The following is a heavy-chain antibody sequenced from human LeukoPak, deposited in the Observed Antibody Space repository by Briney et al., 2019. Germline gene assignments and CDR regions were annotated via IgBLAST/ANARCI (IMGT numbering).Heavy chain of an antibody. D-gene: IGHD3-9*01. Sequence: PSETLSLTCTVSGGSISSYYWSWLRQPPGKGLEWIGYIYYSGSTNYNPSLKSRVTISVDTSKNQFSLKLSSVTAADTAVYYCARAIKNYDILTGYYKSWFDHWGQGTLVTVSS. CDR2: IYYSGST. CDR3: ARAIKNYDILTGYYKSWFDH. CDR1: GGSISSYY. J-gene: IGHJ5*02. V-gene: IGHV4-59*12.